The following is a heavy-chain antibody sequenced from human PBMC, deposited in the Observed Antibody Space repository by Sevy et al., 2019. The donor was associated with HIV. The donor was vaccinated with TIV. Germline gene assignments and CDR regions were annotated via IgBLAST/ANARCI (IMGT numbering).Heavy chain of an antibody. D-gene: IGHD3-9*01. CDR1: GYTFTSYG. Sequence: ASVKVSCKASGYTFTSYGISWVRQAPGQGLEWMGWISAYNGNTNYAQKLQGRVTMTTDTSTSTAYMELRSLRSDDTAVYYCARATTYYDILTGSYNWFDPLGQGTLVTVSS. V-gene: IGHV1-18*04. CDR3: ARATTYYDILTGSYNWFDP. J-gene: IGHJ5*02. CDR2: ISAYNGNT.